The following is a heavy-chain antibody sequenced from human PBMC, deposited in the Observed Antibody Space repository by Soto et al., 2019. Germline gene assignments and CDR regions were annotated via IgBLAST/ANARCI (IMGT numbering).Heavy chain of an antibody. Sequence: PGGSLRLSCAASGFTFSSYEMNWVRQAPGKGLEWVSYISSSGSTMYYADSVKGRFTISRDNAKNSLFLQMNSLRAEDTAVYYCARVNIAASGLDHWGQGTLVTVSS. V-gene: IGHV3-48*03. CDR1: GFTFSSYE. CDR3: ARVNIAASGLDH. J-gene: IGHJ4*02. D-gene: IGHD6-13*01. CDR2: ISSSGSTM.